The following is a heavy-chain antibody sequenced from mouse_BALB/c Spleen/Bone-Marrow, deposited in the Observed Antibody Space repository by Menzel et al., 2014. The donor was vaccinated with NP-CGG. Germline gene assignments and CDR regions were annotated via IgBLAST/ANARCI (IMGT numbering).Heavy chain of an antibody. D-gene: IGHD2-1*01. J-gene: IGHJ4*01. CDR2: INPGSGGT. Sequence: LVESGAELVRPGTSVKVSCKASGYAFTNYLIEWVKRRPGQGLEWIGVINPGSGGTNYNEKFKGKATLTADKSSSTAYMQLSSLTSDDSAVYFCAREKGKDAMDYWGQGTSVTVSS. CDR1: GYAFTNYL. V-gene: IGHV1-54*03. CDR3: AREKGKDAMDY.